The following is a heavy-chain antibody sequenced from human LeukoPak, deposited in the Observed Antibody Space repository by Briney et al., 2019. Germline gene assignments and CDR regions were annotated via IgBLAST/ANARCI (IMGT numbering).Heavy chain of an antibody. Sequence: SETLSLTCAVSGYSISSGYYWGWIRQPPGKGLEWIGSIYHSGSTYYNPSLKRRVTISVDTSKNQFSLKLSSVTAADTAVYYCARPRGSCSGGSCYYYYFDYWGQGTLVTVSS. D-gene: IGHD2-15*01. V-gene: IGHV4-38-2*01. CDR2: IYHSGST. CDR1: GYSISSGYY. CDR3: ARPRGSCSGGSCYYYYFDY. J-gene: IGHJ4*02.